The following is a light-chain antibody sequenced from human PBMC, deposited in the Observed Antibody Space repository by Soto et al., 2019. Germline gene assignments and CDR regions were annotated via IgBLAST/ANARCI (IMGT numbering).Light chain of an antibody. CDR1: SSDVGGYNY. J-gene: IGLJ1*01. V-gene: IGLV2-8*01. Sequence: QSALTQPPSASGSPGQSVTISCTGTSSDVGGYNYVSWYQQHPGKAPKLMIYEVSKRPSGVPDRFSGSKSGNTASLTVSGLQAEDEADYYCSSYAGSNNLEVFGTGNKATVL. CDR3: SSYAGSNNLEV. CDR2: EVS.